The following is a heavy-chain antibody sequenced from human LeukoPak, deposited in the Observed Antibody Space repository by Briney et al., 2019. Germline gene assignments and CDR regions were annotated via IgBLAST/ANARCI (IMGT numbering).Heavy chain of an antibody. CDR1: GFTFSSYW. CDR3: ARDLLGSSGY. V-gene: IGHV3-7*01. J-gene: IGHJ4*02. Sequence: PGGSLRLSCAVSGFTFSSYWMSWVRQAPGKGLEWVANIKQDGSEKYYVDSVKGRFTISRDNAKNSLYLQMNSLRAEDTAVYYCARDLLGSSGYWGQGTLVTVSS. D-gene: IGHD3-22*01. CDR2: IKQDGSEK.